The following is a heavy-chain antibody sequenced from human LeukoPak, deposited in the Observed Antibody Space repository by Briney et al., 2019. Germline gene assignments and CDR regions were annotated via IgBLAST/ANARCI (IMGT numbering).Heavy chain of an antibody. CDR3: ARGTVTFDY. J-gene: IGHJ4*02. CDR1: GGSFSGYY. Sequence: PWETLSLTCAVYGGSFSGYYWSWIRQPPGKGLEWIGEINHSGSTNYNPSLKSRVTISVDTSKNQFSLKLSSVTAADTAVYYCARGTVTFDYWGQGTLVTVSS. CDR2: INHSGST. D-gene: IGHD4-17*01. V-gene: IGHV4-34*01.